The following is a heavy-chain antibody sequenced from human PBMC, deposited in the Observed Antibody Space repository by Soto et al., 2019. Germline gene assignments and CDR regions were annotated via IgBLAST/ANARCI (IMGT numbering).Heavy chain of an antibody. V-gene: IGHV4-31*03. Sequence: QVQLQESGPGLVKPSQTLSLTCTVSGGSISSGGYYWSWIRQHPGKGLEWIGYIYYSGSTYYNPSLKNRVTISVDTSKNQFSRKLSSVTAADTAVYYCARAPYTYYYERDGGAFDIWGQGTMVTVSS. CDR3: ARAPYTYYYERDGGAFDI. CDR1: GGSISSGGYY. CDR2: IYYSGST. J-gene: IGHJ3*02. D-gene: IGHD3-22*01.